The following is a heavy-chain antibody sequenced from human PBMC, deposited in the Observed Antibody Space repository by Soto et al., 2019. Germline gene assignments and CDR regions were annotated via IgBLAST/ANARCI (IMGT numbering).Heavy chain of an antibody. D-gene: IGHD6-19*01. CDR1: GFFFSSYT. Sequence: EVQLVESGGGLVKPGGSLRLSCAGAGFFFSSYTMNWVRQGPGKGLEWVSSISGNSGYIYYADSVKGRFTISRDNAKNSLFLQLKNLRAEDTAVYYCATEITVDARAGYWGQGTRVTLSS. J-gene: IGHJ4*02. CDR2: ISGNSGYI. V-gene: IGHV3-21*01. CDR3: ATEITVDARAGY.